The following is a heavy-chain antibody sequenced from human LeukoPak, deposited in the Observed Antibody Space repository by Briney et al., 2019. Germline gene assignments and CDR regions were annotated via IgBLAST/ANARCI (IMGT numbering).Heavy chain of an antibody. Sequence: SVKGRFTIPRDNAKNSLYLQMSSLRAEDTAVYYCARRSPNYYFDYWGQGTPVTVSS. V-gene: IGHV3-21*01. J-gene: IGHJ4*02. CDR3: ARRSPNYYFDY.